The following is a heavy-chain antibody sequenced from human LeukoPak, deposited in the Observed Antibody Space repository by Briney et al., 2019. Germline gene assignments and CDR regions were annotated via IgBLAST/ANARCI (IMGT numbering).Heavy chain of an antibody. D-gene: IGHD3-22*01. V-gene: IGHV3-23*01. Sequence: PGGSLRLSCAGSGFTSSNHAMSWVRQAPGKGLEWVSAISGRGDSTYYADSVKGRFTISRDNPKNTLYLQMNSLRAEDTAVYFCAKRGVVIRVILVGFHKEAYYFDSWGQGALVTVSS. CDR1: GFTSSNHA. CDR3: AKRGVVIRVILVGFHKEAYYFDS. CDR2: ISGRGDST. J-gene: IGHJ4*02.